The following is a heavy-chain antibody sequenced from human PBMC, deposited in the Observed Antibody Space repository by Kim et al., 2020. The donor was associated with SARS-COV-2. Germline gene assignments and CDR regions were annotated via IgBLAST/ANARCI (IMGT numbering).Heavy chain of an antibody. CDR3: DRGGLSLLTLVAVIDSFDS. Sequence: ASVKVSCKASGYSFSDYGITWVRQAPGQGLEWMGWISTYNEDTEYAERFQDRVTMTTDTATSTAFMELRSLRTDDTAVYYCDRGGLSLLTLVAVIDSFDSWGQGTLVTVPS. CDR2: ISTYNEDT. J-gene: IGHJ4*01. CDR1: GYSFSDYG. V-gene: IGHV1-18*01. D-gene: IGHD6-19*01.